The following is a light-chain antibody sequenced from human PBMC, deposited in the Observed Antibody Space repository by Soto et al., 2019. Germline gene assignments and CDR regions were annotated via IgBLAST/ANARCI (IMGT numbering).Light chain of an antibody. Sequence: DIQMTQSPSSLSASVGDRVTITCRASQSISSYLNWYQQKPGKAPKLLIYAASILQSGVPSRFSGSGSGADFTLTISSLQPEDCATYYCQQSYSTLLTFGGGTKVEIK. CDR3: QQSYSTLLT. CDR2: AAS. V-gene: IGKV1-39*01. CDR1: QSISSY. J-gene: IGKJ4*01.